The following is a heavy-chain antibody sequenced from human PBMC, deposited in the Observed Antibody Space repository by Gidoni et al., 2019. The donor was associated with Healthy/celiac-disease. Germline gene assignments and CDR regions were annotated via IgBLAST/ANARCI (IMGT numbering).Heavy chain of an antibody. J-gene: IGHJ4*02. D-gene: IGHD3-10*02. V-gene: IGHV1-18*04. CDR2: ISAYNGNT. CDR1: GYTFTSYG. Sequence: QVQLVQSGAEVKKPGASVKVSCKASGYTFTSYGISWVRQAPGQGLEWMGWISAYNGNTNYAQKLQGRVTMTTDTSTSTAYMELRSLRSDDTAVYYCAREMSGELLGTLVEGPIDYWGQGTLVTVSS. CDR3: AREMSGELLGTLVEGPIDY.